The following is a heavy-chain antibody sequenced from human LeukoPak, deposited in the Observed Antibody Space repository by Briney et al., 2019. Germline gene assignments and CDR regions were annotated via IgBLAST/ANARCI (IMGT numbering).Heavy chain of an antibody. V-gene: IGHV3-30*18. J-gene: IGHJ6*02. CDR3: AKDRGTSGRSSMYYYYGMDV. Sequence: PGGSLRLSCAASGFTFSGYGMHWVRQAPGKGLEWVAVISYDGSNKYYADSVKGRFTISRDNSKNTLYLQMNSLRAEDTAVYYCAKDRGTSGRSSMYYYYGMDVWGQGTTVTVSS. D-gene: IGHD6-6*01. CDR2: ISYDGSNK. CDR1: GFTFSGYG.